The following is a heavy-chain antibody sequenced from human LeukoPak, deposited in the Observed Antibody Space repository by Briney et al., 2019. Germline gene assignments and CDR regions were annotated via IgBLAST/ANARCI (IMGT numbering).Heavy chain of an antibody. J-gene: IGHJ6*02. CDR1: GFTFSSYA. Sequence: NPGGSLRLSCAASGFTFSSYAMSWVRQAPGKGLEWVSSISDSGGSAYYADSARGRFTISRDNSKNTLYLQMNSLGAEDTAVYYCAKVLDWKIYYYYGMDVWGQGTTVTVSS. CDR3: AKVLDWKIYYYYGMDV. CDR2: ISDSGGSA. D-gene: IGHD3/OR15-3a*01. V-gene: IGHV3-23*01.